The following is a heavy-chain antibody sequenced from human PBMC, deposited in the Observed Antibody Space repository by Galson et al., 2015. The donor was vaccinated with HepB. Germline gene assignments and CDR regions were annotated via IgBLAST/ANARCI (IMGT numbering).Heavy chain of an antibody. V-gene: IGHV1-69*04. CDR3: ARDGLPGSYDMNWFDS. J-gene: IGHJ5*01. Sequence: SVKVSCKASGDTLRSNSLSWVRQAPGQGLEWMGRIIPMVGLTHNAQNFQGRVTLTADIFTNTVYMELSSLTSEDTAVYFCARDGLPGSYDMNWFDSWGQGTLVTVSS. CDR1: GDTLRSNS. CDR2: IIPMVGLT. D-gene: IGHD3-10*01.